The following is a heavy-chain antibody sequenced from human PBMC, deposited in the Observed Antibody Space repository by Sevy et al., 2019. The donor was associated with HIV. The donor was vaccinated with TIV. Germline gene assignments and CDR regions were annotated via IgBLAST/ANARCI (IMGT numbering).Heavy chain of an antibody. CDR3: ARVCDSDSSGYYYDGPYDAFDI. CDR1: GYTFTGYY. D-gene: IGHD3-22*01. CDR2: INPNSGGT. Sequence: ASVKVSCKASGYTFTGYYMHWVRQAPGQGLEWMGWINPNSGGTNYAQKFQGRVTMTRDTSISTAYMELVRLRSDDTAVYYCARVCDSDSSGYYYDGPYDAFDIWGQGTMVTVSS. J-gene: IGHJ3*02. V-gene: IGHV1-2*02.